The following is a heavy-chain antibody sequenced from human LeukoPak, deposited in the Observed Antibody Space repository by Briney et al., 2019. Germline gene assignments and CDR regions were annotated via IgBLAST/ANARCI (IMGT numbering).Heavy chain of an antibody. CDR2: ISYDGSNK. J-gene: IGHJ3*02. Sequence: GGSLRLSCAASGFTFSSYAMHWVRQAPGKGLEWVAVISYDGSNKYYADSVKGRFTISRDNAKNSLYLQMNSLRAEDTAVYYCARGGYYGSGSYPDAFDIWGQGTMVTVSS. D-gene: IGHD3-10*01. V-gene: IGHV3-30-3*01. CDR3: ARGGYYGSGSYPDAFDI. CDR1: GFTFSSYA.